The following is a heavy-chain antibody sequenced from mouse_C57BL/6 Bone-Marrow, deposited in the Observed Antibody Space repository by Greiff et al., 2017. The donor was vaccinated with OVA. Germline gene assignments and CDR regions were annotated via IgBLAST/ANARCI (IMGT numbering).Heavy chain of an antibody. CDR2: INPNNGGT. Sequence: EVQLQQSGAELARPGASVKISCKASGYTFTDYYMNWVKQSHGKSLEWIGDINPNNGGTSYNQKFKGKATLTVDKSSSTAYMELRSLTSEDSAVYYCARGIHWGQGTLVTVSA. CDR3: ARGIH. CDR1: GYTFTDYY. J-gene: IGHJ3*01. V-gene: IGHV1-26*01.